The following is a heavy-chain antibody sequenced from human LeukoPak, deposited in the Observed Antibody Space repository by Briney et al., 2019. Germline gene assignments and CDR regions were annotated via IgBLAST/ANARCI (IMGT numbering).Heavy chain of an antibody. V-gene: IGHV1-2*02. CDR1: GYTFTDYY. J-gene: IGHJ3*02. Sequence: ASVKVSCKSSGYTFTDYYLHWVRQAPGQGLEWMGWINPSSGVTKYSQKFQGRVTLTRDTSITTAYMEQSRLRSDDTAVYYCAREPLDIWGQGTMVTVSS. CDR2: INPSSGVT. CDR3: AREPLDI.